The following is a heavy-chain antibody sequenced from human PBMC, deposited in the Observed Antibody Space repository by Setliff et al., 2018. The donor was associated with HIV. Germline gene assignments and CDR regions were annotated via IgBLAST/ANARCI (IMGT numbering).Heavy chain of an antibody. Sequence: ASVKVSCKASGYPFTSDYIHWVRQAPGQGLEWMGIINPAGNPTSYAQKFQGRLTMTRDTSISTAYMELSRLRSDDTAVYSCARDWVTYGGNPLVPNYWGQGTLVTVSS. CDR2: INPAGNPT. D-gene: IGHD4-17*01. CDR3: ARDWVTYGGNPLVPNY. V-gene: IGHV1-46*01. CDR1: GYPFTSDY. J-gene: IGHJ4*02.